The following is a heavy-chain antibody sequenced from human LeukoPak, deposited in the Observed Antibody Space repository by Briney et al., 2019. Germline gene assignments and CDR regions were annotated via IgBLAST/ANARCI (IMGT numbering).Heavy chain of an antibody. CDR3: AKVLSGTFDY. V-gene: IGHV3-23*01. D-gene: IGHD1-26*01. CDR2: LSGNGYKT. J-gene: IGHJ4*02. Sequence: GGSLRLSCAASGFAFSTYAMSWVRQAPGKGLEWVSALSGNGYKTYYADSVKGRFTVSRDNSKNTLYLQMNSLRAEDTAVYYCAKVLSGTFDYWGQGTLVTVSS. CDR1: GFAFSTYA.